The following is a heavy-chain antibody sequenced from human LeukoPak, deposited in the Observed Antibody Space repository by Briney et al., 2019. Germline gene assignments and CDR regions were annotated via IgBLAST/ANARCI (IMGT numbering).Heavy chain of an antibody. CDR3: ALPRDIVVVPAAISRTYNWFDP. CDR2: IIPIFGTA. CDR1: GGTFSSYA. D-gene: IGHD2-2*02. Sequence: GASVKVSCKASGGTFSSYAISWVRQAPGQGLEWMGGIIPIFGTANYAQKFQGRVTITADESTSTAYMELSSLRSEDTAVYYCALPRDIVVVPAAISRTYNWFDPGGQGTLVTVSS. V-gene: IGHV1-69*13. J-gene: IGHJ5*02.